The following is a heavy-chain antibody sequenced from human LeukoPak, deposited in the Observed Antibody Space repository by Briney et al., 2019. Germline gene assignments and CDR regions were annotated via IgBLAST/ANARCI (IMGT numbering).Heavy chain of an antibody. J-gene: IGHJ4*02. CDR1: GGSFSGYY. V-gene: IGHV4-34*01. Sequence: PSETLSLTCAVYGGSFSGYYWSWIRQPPGKGLEWIGEINHSGSTNYNPPLKSRVTISVDTSKNQFSLKLSSVTAADTAVYYCATAYGSGRNLPFDYWGQGTLVTVSS. D-gene: IGHD3-10*01. CDR3: ATAYGSGRNLPFDY. CDR2: INHSGST.